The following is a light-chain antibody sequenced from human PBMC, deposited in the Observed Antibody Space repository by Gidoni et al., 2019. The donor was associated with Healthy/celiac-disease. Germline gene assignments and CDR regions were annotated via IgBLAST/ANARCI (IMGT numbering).Light chain of an antibody. Sequence: EIVLTQSPGTLSLSPGERATLSCSASQSVSSSYLAWYQQKPGQAPRLRIYGASSRATGIPDRFSGSGSGTDFTLTISRLEPEDFTVYYCQQYGSSPWTFXXXTRVEIK. CDR1: QSVSSSY. CDR2: GAS. CDR3: QQYGSSPWT. V-gene: IGKV3-20*01. J-gene: IGKJ1*01.